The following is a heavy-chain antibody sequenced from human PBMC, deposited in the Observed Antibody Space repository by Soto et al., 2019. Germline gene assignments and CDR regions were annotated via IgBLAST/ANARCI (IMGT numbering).Heavy chain of an antibody. Sequence: PGGSLRLSCAASGFTFNSYSVNWVRQAPGKGLEWVASISSGSVYTDFADSVKGRFTISRDDVTNSVSLQMDSLRVEAPGIYYCERYDAFKAFDLWGQGTMVTI. CDR2: ISSGSVYT. CDR1: GFTFNSYS. D-gene: IGHD3-3*01. J-gene: IGHJ3*01. V-gene: IGHV3-21*01. CDR3: ERYDAFKAFDL.